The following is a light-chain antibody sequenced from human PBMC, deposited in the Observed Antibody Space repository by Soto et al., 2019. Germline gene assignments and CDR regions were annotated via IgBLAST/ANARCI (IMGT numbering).Light chain of an antibody. CDR2: ENT. J-gene: IGLJ2*01. V-gene: IGLV1-40*01. CDR3: QSYDSRLSVI. Sequence: QSVLTQPPSVSGAPGQRVTISCSGSSSNIGAGYDVHWYQQLPGTTPKLLIFENTNRPSGVPDRFSGSKSGTSASLAITGLQAGDEADYYCQSYDSRLSVIFGGGTKLTVL. CDR1: SSNIGAGYD.